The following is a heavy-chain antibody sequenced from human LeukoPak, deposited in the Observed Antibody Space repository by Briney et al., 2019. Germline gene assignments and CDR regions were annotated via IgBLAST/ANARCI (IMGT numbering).Heavy chain of an antibody. J-gene: IGHJ4*02. D-gene: IGHD2-2*01. CDR3: VSFYETN. CDR1: GNYW. CDR2: VNSDGSWT. Sequence: GGSLRLSCAASGNYWMHWVRQAPGKGLVRVSHVNSDGSWTSHADSVKGRFTISKDNAKNTVYLQMNNLRTEDTAVYYCVSFYETNWGRGTLVTVSS. V-gene: IGHV3-74*01.